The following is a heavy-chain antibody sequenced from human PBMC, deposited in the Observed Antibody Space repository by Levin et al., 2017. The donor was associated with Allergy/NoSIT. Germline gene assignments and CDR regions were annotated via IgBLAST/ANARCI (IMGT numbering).Heavy chain of an antibody. CDR3: AKDLGGAGLP. Sequence: GESLKISCEGSRVTFSGYAMSWVRQYPGKGLEWVSTISVSGGSAYYADSVKGRFTISRDDSKNTVYLQMNSLRVEDTAIYYCAKDLGGAGLPWGQGTLVTVSS. V-gene: IGHV3-23*01. CDR1: RVTFSGYA. J-gene: IGHJ5*02. CDR2: ISVSGGSA. D-gene: IGHD3-16*01.